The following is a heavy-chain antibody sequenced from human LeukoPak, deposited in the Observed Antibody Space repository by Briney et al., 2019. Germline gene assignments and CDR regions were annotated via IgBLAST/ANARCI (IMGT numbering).Heavy chain of an antibody. V-gene: IGHV3-48*01. CDR1: GFTFSSYS. CDR2: ISSSSSTI. D-gene: IGHD3-3*02. J-gene: IGHJ6*02. CDR3: ARDESISVDYGMDV. Sequence: GGSLRLSCAASGFTFSSYSMNWVRQAPGKGLEWVSYISSSSSTIYYADSVKGRFTISRDNVKNSLYLQMNSLRAEDTAVYYCARDESISVDYGMDVWGQGTTVTVSS.